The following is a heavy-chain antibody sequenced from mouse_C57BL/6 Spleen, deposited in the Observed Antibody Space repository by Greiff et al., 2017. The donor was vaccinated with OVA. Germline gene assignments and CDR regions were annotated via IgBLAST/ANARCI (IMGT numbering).Heavy chain of an antibody. J-gene: IGHJ2*01. D-gene: IGHD1-1*01. CDR1: GFNIKDDY. CDR2: IDPENGDT. V-gene: IGHV14-4*01. Sequence: VQLQQSGAELVRPGASVKLSCTASGFNIKDDYMHWVKQRPEQGLEWIGWIDPENGDTEYASKFQGKATITADTSSNTAYLQLSSLTSEETAVYYCTRYYYGSSYGVDYWGQGTTLTVSS. CDR3: TRYYYGSSYGVDY.